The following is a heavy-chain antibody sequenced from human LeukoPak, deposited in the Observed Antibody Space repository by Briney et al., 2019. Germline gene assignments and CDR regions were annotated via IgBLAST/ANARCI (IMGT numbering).Heavy chain of an antibody. D-gene: IGHD3-3*01. Sequence: GASVKVSCKASGYTFTSYYMHWVRQAPGQGLECMGIINPSGGSTSYAQKFQGRVTMTRDTSTSTVYMELSSLRSEDTAVYYCAREKKGRITIFGVVIKPTYYFDYWGQGTLVTVSS. J-gene: IGHJ4*02. CDR2: INPSGGST. V-gene: IGHV1-46*01. CDR1: GYTFTSYY. CDR3: AREKKGRITIFGVVIKPTYYFDY.